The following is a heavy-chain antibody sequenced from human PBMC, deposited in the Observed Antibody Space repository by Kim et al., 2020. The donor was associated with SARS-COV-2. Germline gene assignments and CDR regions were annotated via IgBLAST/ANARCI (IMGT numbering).Heavy chain of an antibody. CDR1: GFTVSTSY. V-gene: IGHV3-53*01. J-gene: IGHJ4*02. CDR2: IYSGSTT. CDR3: ARGSATYFDY. Sequence: GGSLRLSCAVSGFTVSTSYMTWVRQAPGKGLEWVSIIYSGSTTYYADSVKGRFTISRDSSKNTLYLQMNSLRADDTAIYYCARGSATYFDYWGQGTLVTVSS.